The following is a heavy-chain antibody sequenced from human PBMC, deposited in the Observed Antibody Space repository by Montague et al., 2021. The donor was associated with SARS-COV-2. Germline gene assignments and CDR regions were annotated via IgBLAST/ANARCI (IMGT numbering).Heavy chain of an antibody. D-gene: IGHD5-18*01. CDR1: GVSISSYY. V-gene: IGHV4-59*01. J-gene: IGHJ6*02. CDR3: ASQEVDKAMNRNYYYYGMDV. Sequence: SETLSLTCTVSGVSISSYYWSWIRQPPGKGLEWIGYIYYSGSTNYNPSLKSRVTISVDTSKNQYSLKLSSVTAADTAVYYCASQEVDKAMNRNYYYYGMDVWGQGTTVTVSS. CDR2: IYYSGST.